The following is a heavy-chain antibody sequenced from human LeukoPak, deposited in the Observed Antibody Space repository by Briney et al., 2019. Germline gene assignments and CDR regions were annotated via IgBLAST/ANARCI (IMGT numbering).Heavy chain of an antibody. CDR2: IYHSGST. D-gene: IGHD6-13*01. Sequence: SGTLSLTCAVSGGSISSSNWWSWVRQPPGKGLEWIGEIYHSGSTNYNPSLKSRVTISVDTSKNQFSLKMSSLTAADTAVYYCARRIAAAQIDPWGQGTLVTISS. V-gene: IGHV4-4*02. CDR3: ARRIAAAQIDP. CDR1: GGSISSSNW. J-gene: IGHJ5*02.